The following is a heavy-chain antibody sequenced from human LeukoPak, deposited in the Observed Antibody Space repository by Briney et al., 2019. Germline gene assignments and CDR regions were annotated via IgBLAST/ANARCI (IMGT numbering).Heavy chain of an antibody. Sequence: PGASLRLSCAASGFTFSTHGMNWVRQAPGKGREWVSCIDTTTSYKYYADSVKGRFTISRDNAKNSLYLQMNSLRADDTAFYYCARGRSITILRGVAISDGFDIWGQGTMVTVSS. CDR2: IDTTTSYK. D-gene: IGHD3-10*01. CDR3: ARGRSITILRGVAISDGFDI. V-gene: IGHV3-21*01. J-gene: IGHJ3*02. CDR1: GFTFSTHG.